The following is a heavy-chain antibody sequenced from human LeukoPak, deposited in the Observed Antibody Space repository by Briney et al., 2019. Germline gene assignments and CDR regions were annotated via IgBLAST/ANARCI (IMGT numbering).Heavy chain of an antibody. CDR2: IKSKTDGGTT. CDR1: GFTFSNAW. CDR3: TTEYDFWSGYQD. J-gene: IGHJ4*02. D-gene: IGHD3-3*01. V-gene: IGHV3-15*01. Sequence: PGGSLRLSCAASGFTFSNAWMSWVRQAPGKGLEWVGRIKSKTDGGTTDYAAPVKGRFTISRDDSINTLYLQMNSLKTEDTAVYYCTTEYDFWSGYQDWGQGTLVTVSS.